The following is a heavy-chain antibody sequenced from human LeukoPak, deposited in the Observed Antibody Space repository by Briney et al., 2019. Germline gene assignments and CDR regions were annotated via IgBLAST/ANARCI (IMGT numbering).Heavy chain of an antibody. CDR3: ARVAVAYSDFDY. CDR2: INPNSGGT. Sequence: GASVKVSCKASGYTFTSYCISWVRQAPGQGLEWMGWINPNSGGTNYAQKFQGRVTMTRDTSISTAYMELSRLRSDDTAVYYCARVAVAYSDFDYWGQGTLVTVSS. V-gene: IGHV1-2*02. CDR1: GYTFTSYC. J-gene: IGHJ4*02. D-gene: IGHD6-19*01.